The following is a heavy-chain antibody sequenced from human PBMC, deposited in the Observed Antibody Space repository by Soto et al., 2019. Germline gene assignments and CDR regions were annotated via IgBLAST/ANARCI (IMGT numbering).Heavy chain of an antibody. D-gene: IGHD3-16*01. CDR3: ARDLVGVRAPPSIYFDF. J-gene: IGHJ4*02. Sequence: GGSLRLSCAASEFTFSNYAMSWVRQAPGKGLEWVSGISNSGDRTYYSDSVKGRFTISRDTSTNTLYLRMNSLRADDTAVYYCARDLVGVRAPPSIYFDFWGQGTMVTVSS. V-gene: IGHV3-23*01. CDR1: EFTFSNYA. CDR2: ISNSGDRT.